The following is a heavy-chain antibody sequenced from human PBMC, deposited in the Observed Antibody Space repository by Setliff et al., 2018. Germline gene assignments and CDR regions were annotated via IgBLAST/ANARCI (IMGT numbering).Heavy chain of an antibody. Sequence: SETLSLTCNVSGGSISSTSYYWAWIRQPPGKGLEWTGSIYYRGSTFIYPSLRSRVTISADTSKNQFSLKLTSVTAADTAMYYCAGVYGENDLPDIWGQGTMVTVSS. CDR3: AGVYGENDLPDI. CDR2: IYYRGST. V-gene: IGHV4-39*07. CDR1: GGSISSTSYY. J-gene: IGHJ3*02. D-gene: IGHD4-17*01.